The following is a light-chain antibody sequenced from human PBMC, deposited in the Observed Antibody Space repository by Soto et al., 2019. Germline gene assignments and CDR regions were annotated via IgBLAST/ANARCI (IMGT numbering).Light chain of an antibody. V-gene: IGKV1-5*03. Sequence: DIQITHSPSTLSGSVGDRVTITFRASQTISSWLAWYQQKPGKAPKLLIYKASTLKSGVPSRFSGSGSGTEFTLTISSLQPDDFATYYCQHYNSYSEALGQGTKVDIK. J-gene: IGKJ1*01. CDR2: KAS. CDR1: QTISSW. CDR3: QHYNSYSEA.